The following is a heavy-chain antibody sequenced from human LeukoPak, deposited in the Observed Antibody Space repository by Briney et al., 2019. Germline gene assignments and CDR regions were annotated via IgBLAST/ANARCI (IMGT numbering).Heavy chain of an antibody. CDR2: MSYSGST. J-gene: IGHJ3*02. V-gene: IGHV4-59*08. CDR3: ERHGGETIVATILHAFDI. D-gene: IGHD5-12*01. CDR1: GGSISRYS. Sequence: MASETLSLTCTVSGGSISRYSWSWIRQPPGKGLEWIGYMSYSGSTNYNPSLKSRISISVDTSKNQLSLSLSSVTAEDTAVFCCERHGGETIVATILHAFDIWGQGTMVTVSS.